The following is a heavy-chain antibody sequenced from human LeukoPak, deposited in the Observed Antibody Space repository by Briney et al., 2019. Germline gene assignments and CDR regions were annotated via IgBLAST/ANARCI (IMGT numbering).Heavy chain of an antibody. Sequence: SETLSLTCTVSGGSISSYYWSWIRQPPGKGLEWIGYIYYSGSTNYNPSLKSRVTISVDTSKNQFSLKLSSATAADTAVYYCARRVVVVPAAIWSPEHVDWYFDLWGRGTLVTVSS. CDR1: GGSISSYY. J-gene: IGHJ2*01. CDR2: IYYSGST. D-gene: IGHD2-2*01. CDR3: ARRVVVVPAAIWSPEHVDWYFDL. V-gene: IGHV4-59*08.